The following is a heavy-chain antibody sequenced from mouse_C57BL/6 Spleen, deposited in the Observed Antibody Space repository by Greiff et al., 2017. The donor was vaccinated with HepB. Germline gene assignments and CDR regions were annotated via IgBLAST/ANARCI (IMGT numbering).Heavy chain of an antibody. Sequence: EVQRVESVAELVRPGASVKLSCTASGFNIKNTYMHWVKQRPEQGLEWIGRIDPANGNTKYAPKFQGKATITADTSSNTAYLQLSSLTSEDTAIYYCAPITTVVATSGYYYAMDYWGQGTSVTVSS. CDR2: IDPANGNT. V-gene: IGHV14-3*01. CDR1: GFNIKNTY. J-gene: IGHJ4*01. CDR3: APITTVVATSGYYYAMDY. D-gene: IGHD1-1*01.